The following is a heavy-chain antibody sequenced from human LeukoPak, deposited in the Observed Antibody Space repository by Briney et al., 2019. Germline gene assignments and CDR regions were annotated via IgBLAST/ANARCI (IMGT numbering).Heavy chain of an antibody. CDR3: ARIHSLAAAGTFDY. CDR2: IDWDDDK. Sequence: SGPTLVNPTQTLTLTCNFSGFSLSTSGMCVSWIRHPPGKALEWLARIDWDDDKYYSTSLKTRLTISKDTSKNQVVLTMTNMDPVDTATYYCARIHSLAAAGTFDYWGQGTLVTVSS. V-gene: IGHV2-70*11. D-gene: IGHD6-13*01. CDR1: GFSLSTSGMC. J-gene: IGHJ4*02.